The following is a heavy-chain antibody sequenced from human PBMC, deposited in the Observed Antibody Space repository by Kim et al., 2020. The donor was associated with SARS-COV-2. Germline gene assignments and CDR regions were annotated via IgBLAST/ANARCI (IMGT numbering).Heavy chain of an antibody. V-gene: IGHV1-24*01. CDR2: FDPEDGET. CDR3: ATLDSSGYYKEYYFDY. CDR1: GYTLTELS. D-gene: IGHD3-22*01. Sequence: ASVKVSCKVSGYTLTELSMHWVRQAPGKGLEWMGGFDPEDGETIYAQKLQGRVTMTEDTSTDTAYMELSSLRSEDTAVYYCATLDSSGYYKEYYFDYWGQGPLATVSS. J-gene: IGHJ4*02.